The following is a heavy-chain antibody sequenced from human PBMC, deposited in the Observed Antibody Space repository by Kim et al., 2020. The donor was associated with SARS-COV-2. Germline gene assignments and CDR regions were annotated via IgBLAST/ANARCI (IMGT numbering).Heavy chain of an antibody. J-gene: IGHJ3*02. CDR3: ARIYTRSGRRQNDAFDI. D-gene: IGHD3-3*01. V-gene: IGHV3-64*01. CDR2: IRSNGGST. Sequence: GGSLRLSCAASGFTFSSYAMHWVRQAPGKGLEYVSAIRSNGGSTYYANSVKGRFTISRDNSKNTLYLQMGSLRAEDMAVYYCARIYTRSGRRQNDAFDIWGQGTMVTVSS. CDR1: GFTFSSYA.